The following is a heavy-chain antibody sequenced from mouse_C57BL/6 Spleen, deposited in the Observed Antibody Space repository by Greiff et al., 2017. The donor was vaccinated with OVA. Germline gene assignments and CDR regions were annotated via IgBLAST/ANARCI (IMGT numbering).Heavy chain of an antibody. D-gene: IGHD1-1*01. CDR2: IDPSDSYT. J-gene: IGHJ2*01. V-gene: IGHV1-50*01. CDR3: ARTITTVVATGFDY. CDR1: GYTFTSYW. Sequence: QVQLKQPGAELVKPGASVKLSCKASGYTFTSYWMQWVKQRPGQGLEWIGEIDPSDSYTNYNQKFKGKATLTVDTSSSTAYMQLSSLTSEDSAVYYCARTITTVVATGFDYWGQGTTLTVSS.